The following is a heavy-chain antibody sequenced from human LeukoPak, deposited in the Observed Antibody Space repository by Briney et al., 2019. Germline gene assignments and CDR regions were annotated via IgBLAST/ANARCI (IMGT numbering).Heavy chain of an antibody. CDR2: IYTSGST. J-gene: IGHJ2*01. CDR1: GGSISSYY. V-gene: IGHV4-4*07. CDR3: ARDRGGSYPGWYFDL. Sequence: SETLYLTCTVSGGSISSYYWSWIRQPAGKGLEWIGRIYTSGSTNYNPSLKSRVTMSVATSKAQFSLKLSSVTAADTAVYYCARDRGGSYPGWYFDLWGRGTLVTVSS. D-gene: IGHD1-26*01.